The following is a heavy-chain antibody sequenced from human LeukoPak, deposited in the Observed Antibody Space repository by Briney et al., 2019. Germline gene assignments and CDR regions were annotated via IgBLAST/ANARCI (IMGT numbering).Heavy chain of an antibody. D-gene: IGHD2-15*01. V-gene: IGHV3-64D*06. CDR2: IKGNGGTA. J-gene: IGHJ4*02. CDR1: GFPFSAYI. CDR3: AKPDTETDIVVVVAAPPPFDY. Sequence: PGGSLRLSCSASGFPFSAYIMHWVRQAPGKGLEYVSAIKGNGGTAYSADSVKGRFTFSRDNSKNTLYLQMSSLRPEDTAVYYCAKPDTETDIVVVVAAPPPFDYWGQGTLVTVSS.